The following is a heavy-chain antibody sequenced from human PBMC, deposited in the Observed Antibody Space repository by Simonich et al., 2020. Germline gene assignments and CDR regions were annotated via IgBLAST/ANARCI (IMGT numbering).Heavy chain of an antibody. V-gene: IGHV3-23*01. CDR3: AKDLGERITMIVVVIDAFDI. J-gene: IGHJ3*02. Sequence: GGGLVQPGGSLRLSCAASGFTFSSYAMSWVRQAPGKGLEWVSAISGSGGSTYYAASGKGRFTISRDNSKNTLYLQMNSLRAEDTAVYYWAKDLGERITMIVVVIDAFDIWGQGTMVTVSS. CDR2: ISGSGGST. D-gene: IGHD3-22*01. CDR1: GFTFSSYA.